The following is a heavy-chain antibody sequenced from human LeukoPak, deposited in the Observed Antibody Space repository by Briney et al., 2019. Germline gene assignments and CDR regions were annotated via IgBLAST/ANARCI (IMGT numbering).Heavy chain of an antibody. J-gene: IGHJ5*01. CDR1: GFTFSYYA. CDR3: VKGPRDTYGTNWFVS. D-gene: IGHD2-21*01. Sequence: PGGSLRLSCAASGFTFSYYAMSCVRQAPGKGLEWVSTISGSGDNTYYADSVKGRFTISRDNSKNTPYLQMNSLSAEDTAMYYCVKGPRDTYGTNWFVSWGQGTLLIVSS. V-gene: IGHV3-23*01. CDR2: ISGSGDNT.